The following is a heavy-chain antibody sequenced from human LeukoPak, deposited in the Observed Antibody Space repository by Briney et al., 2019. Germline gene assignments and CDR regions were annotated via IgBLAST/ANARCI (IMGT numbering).Heavy chain of an antibody. CDR1: GGSFSGYY. D-gene: IGHD5-12*01. CDR3: ARARGSQWLRLRYGMDV. V-gene: IGHV4-34*01. J-gene: IGHJ6*02. Sequence: SETLSLTCAVYGGSFSGYYWSWIRQPPGKGLEWIGEINHSGSTNYNPSLKSRVTISVDTSKNQFSLKLSSVTAADTAVYYCARARGSQWLRLRYGMDVWGQGTTVTVSS. CDR2: INHSGST.